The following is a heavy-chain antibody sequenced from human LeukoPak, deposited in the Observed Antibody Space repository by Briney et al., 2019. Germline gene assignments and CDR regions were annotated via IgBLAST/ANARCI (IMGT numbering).Heavy chain of an antibody. Sequence: GASVKVSCKASGGTFSSYAISWVRQAPGQGLEWMGRIIPILGIANYAQKFQGRVTITADKSTSTAYMELSSLRSEDTAVYYCARDHTPPGIAAAGPGPDAFDIWGQGTMVTVSS. CDR3: ARDHTPPGIAAAGPGPDAFDI. V-gene: IGHV1-69*04. D-gene: IGHD6-13*01. CDR1: GGTFSSYA. CDR2: IIPILGIA. J-gene: IGHJ3*02.